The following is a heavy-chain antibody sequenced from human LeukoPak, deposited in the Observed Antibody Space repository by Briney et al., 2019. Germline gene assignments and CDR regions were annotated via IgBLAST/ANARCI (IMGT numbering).Heavy chain of an antibody. J-gene: IGHJ4*02. V-gene: IGHV4-39*01. CDR2: IYYSGST. CDR3: ARHSSGYYYSY. Sequence: SETLSLTCTVSGGSISSSSYYWGWIRQPPGKGLEWIGSIYYSGSTYYNPSLKSRVTISVDTSKNHFSLKLSSVTAADTAVYYCARHSSGYYYSYWGQGTLVTVSS. D-gene: IGHD3-22*01. CDR1: GGSISSSSYY.